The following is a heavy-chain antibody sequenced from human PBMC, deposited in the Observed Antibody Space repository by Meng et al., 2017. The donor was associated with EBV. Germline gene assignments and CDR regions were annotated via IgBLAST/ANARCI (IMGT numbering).Heavy chain of an antibody. D-gene: IGHD6-19*01. V-gene: IGHV1-2*06. CDR3: ARVGIAVAGTGDY. CDR1: GYTFTGYY. Sequence: QAALGRSGSGVKKPGASVKVSCKASGYTFTGYYMPWVRQAPGQGLEWMGRINPNSGGTNYAQKFQGRVTMTRDTSISTAYMELSRLRSDDTAVYYCARVGIAVAGTGDYWGQGTLVTVSS. CDR2: INPNSGGT. J-gene: IGHJ4*02.